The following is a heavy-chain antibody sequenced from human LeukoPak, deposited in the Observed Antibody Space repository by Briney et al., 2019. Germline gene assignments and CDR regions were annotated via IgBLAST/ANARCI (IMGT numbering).Heavy chain of an antibody. CDR3: ARARIVVVPAAKRGGSYYYMDV. V-gene: IGHV4-4*07. D-gene: IGHD2-2*01. CDR2: IYTSGST. Sequence: SETLSLTCTVSGGSISSYYWRWIRQPAGKGLEWIGRIYTSGSTNYNPSLKSRVTMSVDTSKNQFSLKLSSVTAADTAVYYCARARIVVVPAAKRGGSYYYMDVWGKGTTVTVSS. J-gene: IGHJ6*03. CDR1: GGSISSYY.